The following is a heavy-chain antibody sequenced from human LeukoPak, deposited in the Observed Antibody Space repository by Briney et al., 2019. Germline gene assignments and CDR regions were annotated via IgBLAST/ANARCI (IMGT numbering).Heavy chain of an antibody. J-gene: IGHJ4*02. CDR1: GLTLTNYF. CDR3: ATDMWIGNFLTGYHI. D-gene: IGHD3/OR15-3a*01. V-gene: IGHV1-2*02. CDR2: IDPNSGAT. Sequence: GASVKVSCKASGLTLTNYFFHWVRQAPGQGLEWMGWIDPNSGATDSAPKFQGKITMTRDSSINTAYMEIYSLASDDTAVYYCATDMWIGNFLTGYHIWGQGTLVTVSS.